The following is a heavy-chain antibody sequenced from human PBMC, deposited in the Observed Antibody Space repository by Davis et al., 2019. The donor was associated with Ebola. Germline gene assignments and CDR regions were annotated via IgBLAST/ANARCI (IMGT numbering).Heavy chain of an antibody. CDR1: GGSVSSGSYY. D-gene: IGHD1-26*01. V-gene: IGHV4-61*01. CDR2: IYYSGST. CDR3: ARAKRGAGHPT. J-gene: IGHJ5*02. Sequence: MPGGSLRLSCTVPGGSVSSGSYYWSWIRQPPGKGLEWFGYIYYSGSTNYNPYLKSRVTISVDTSKNQFSLKLSSVTAADTAVYYCARAKRGAGHPTWGQGTLVTVSS.